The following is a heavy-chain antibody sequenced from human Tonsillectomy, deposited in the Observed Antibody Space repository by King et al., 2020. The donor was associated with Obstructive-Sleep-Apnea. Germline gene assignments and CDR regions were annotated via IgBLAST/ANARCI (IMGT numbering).Heavy chain of an antibody. Sequence: QLQESGPGLVKPSETLSLTCAVSGGSISSYYWSWIRQPAGKGLEWIGRMYTSGSTNYNPSLKSRVTMSVDTSKNQFSLKLSSVTAADTAVYYCASESSSSRYFDHWGQGTLVTVSS. CDR2: MYTSGST. J-gene: IGHJ4*02. CDR3: ASESSSSRYFDH. D-gene: IGHD6-13*01. V-gene: IGHV4-4*07. CDR1: GGSISSYY.